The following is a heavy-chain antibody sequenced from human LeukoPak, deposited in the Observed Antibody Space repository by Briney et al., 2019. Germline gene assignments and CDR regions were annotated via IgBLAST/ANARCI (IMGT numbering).Heavy chain of an antibody. J-gene: IGHJ4*02. CDR3: ARGRGADYGGNSGYFDY. CDR2: VWYDGSNK. V-gene: IGHV3-33*01. D-gene: IGHD4-23*01. Sequence: GRSLRLSCAASGFIFSSYGMHWVRQAPGKGLEWVAVVWYDGSNKYYGDSVQGRFTIPRDNSKNTLSLQMNSLRAEDTAVYYCARGRGADYGGNSGYFDYWGQGTLVTVSS. CDR1: GFIFSSYG.